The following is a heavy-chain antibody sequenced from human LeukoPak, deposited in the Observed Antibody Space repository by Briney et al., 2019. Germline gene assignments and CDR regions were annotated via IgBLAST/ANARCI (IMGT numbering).Heavy chain of an antibody. Sequence: PSETLSLTCTVSGGSISSYYWSWIRQPPGKGLEWIGYIYYSGSTNYNPSLKSRVTISVDTSKNQFSLKLSSVTAADTAVYYCARVGGPNYYYYGMDVWGQGTTVTVSS. CDR1: GGSISSYY. D-gene: IGHD3-10*01. CDR3: ARVGGPNYYYYGMDV. V-gene: IGHV4-59*01. CDR2: IYYSGST. J-gene: IGHJ6*02.